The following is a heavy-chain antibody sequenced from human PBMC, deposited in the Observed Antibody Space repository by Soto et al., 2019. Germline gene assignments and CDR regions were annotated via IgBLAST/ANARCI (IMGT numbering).Heavy chain of an antibody. CDR3: AKDRAGDIYVAARSGLDY. J-gene: IGHJ4*02. CDR1: GLTFFSYG. V-gene: IGHV3-30*18. CDR2: ISYDGSNK. D-gene: IGHD3-3*01. Sequence: LRLSCAASGLTFFSYGMHWVRQAPGKGLEWVAVISYDGSNKYYGDSVKGRFTISRDNSKNTLYLQMNSLRADDTAVYYCAKDRAGDIYVAARSGLDYWGQGTLVTVSS.